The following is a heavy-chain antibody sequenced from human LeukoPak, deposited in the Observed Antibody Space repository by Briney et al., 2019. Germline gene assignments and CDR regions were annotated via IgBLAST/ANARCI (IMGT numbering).Heavy chain of an antibody. J-gene: IGHJ4*02. CDR3: ARGGCSGNCYSAPYDF. V-gene: IGHV1-46*01. D-gene: IGHD1-26*01. CDR1: RYTFTKYE. CDR2: MNPGTGGT. Sequence: GASVKVSCKASRYTFTKYEMHWVRQAPGQGLEWMGIMNPGTGGTRNAQKFRDRVTMTRDTSSSTLYMELSSLRFEDTAVYYCARGGCSGNCYSAPYDFWGQGTLVTVSS.